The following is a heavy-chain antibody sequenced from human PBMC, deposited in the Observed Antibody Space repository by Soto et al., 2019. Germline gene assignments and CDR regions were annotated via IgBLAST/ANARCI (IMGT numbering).Heavy chain of an antibody. D-gene: IGHD3-10*01. V-gene: IGHV1-46*01. CDR1: GYTFTSYY. J-gene: IGHJ5*02. CDR2: INPSGGST. Sequence: ASVKVSCKASGYTFTSYYMHWVRQAPGQGLEWMGIINPSGGSTSYAQKFQGRVTMTRDTSTSTVYMELSSLRSEDTAVYYCARAPPYYYGSGYPRFDPWGQGTLVTVSS. CDR3: ARAPPYYYGSGYPRFDP.